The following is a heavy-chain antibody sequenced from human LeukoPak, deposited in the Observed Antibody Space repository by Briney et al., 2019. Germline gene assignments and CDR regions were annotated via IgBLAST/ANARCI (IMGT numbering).Heavy chain of an antibody. J-gene: IGHJ6*03. CDR3: ARTILGDYYMDV. V-gene: IGHV4-38-2*02. D-gene: IGHD3-9*01. Sequence: SETLSLTCTVSGYSISSGYYWGWIRQPPGKGLEWIGYIYYSGSTNYNPSLKSRVTISVDTSKNQFSLKLSSVTAADTAVYYCARTILGDYYMDVWGKGTTVTISS. CDR1: GYSISSGYY. CDR2: IYYSGST.